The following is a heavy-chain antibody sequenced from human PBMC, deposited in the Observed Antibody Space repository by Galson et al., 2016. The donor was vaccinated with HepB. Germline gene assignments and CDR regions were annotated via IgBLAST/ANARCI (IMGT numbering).Heavy chain of an antibody. J-gene: IGHJ3*02. Sequence: PALVTPTQTLTLTCAFSEFSLSTSGVGVGWIRQPPGKALEWLALIYWNDHKRYSPSLQIRLTITKDTSKKQVVLTMTNMDPVDTATYFCALTGSYQASDGFDIWGQGTMVTVSS. CDR3: ALTGSYQASDGFDI. V-gene: IGHV2-5*01. D-gene: IGHD1-26*01. CDR2: IYWNDHK. CDR1: EFSLSTSGVG.